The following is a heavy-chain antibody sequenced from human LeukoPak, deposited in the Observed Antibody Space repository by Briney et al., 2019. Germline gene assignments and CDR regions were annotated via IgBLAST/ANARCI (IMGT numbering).Heavy chain of an antibody. Sequence: SETLSLTCSVSGASISSGGYFWTWIRQHPGKGLEWIGYIHYSGSTYYNPSLRSRMIISVDTSKNQFSLQLNSVTAADTAVYYCARVVSDCGGARCYKGYLDYWGQGTLVTVSS. CDR1: GASISSGGYF. J-gene: IGHJ4*02. CDR3: ARVVSDCGGARCYKGYLDY. CDR2: IHYSGST. V-gene: IGHV4-31*03. D-gene: IGHD2-2*02.